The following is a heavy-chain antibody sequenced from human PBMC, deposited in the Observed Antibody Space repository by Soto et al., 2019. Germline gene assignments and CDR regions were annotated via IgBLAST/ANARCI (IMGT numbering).Heavy chain of an antibody. CDR1: GFTFSTYG. CDR3: AKDINPYCGGDCPPYYYYYGMDV. CDR2: ISYDGSNK. V-gene: IGHV3-30*18. Sequence: GGSLRLSCAASGFTFSTYGMHWVRQAPGKGLEWVAVISYDGSNKYYADSVKGRFTISRDNSKNTLYLQMNSLRAEDTAVYYCAKDINPYCGGDCPPYYYYYGMDVWGQGTTVTVSS. J-gene: IGHJ6*02. D-gene: IGHD2-21*02.